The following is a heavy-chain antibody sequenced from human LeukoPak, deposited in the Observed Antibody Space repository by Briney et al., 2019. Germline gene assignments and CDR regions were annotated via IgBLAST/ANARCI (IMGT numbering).Heavy chain of an antibody. CDR3: AKYWRQQLVLAHHFDY. V-gene: IGHV3-23*01. D-gene: IGHD6-13*01. Sequence: QAGGSLRLSCAASGFTFSSYAMSWVRQAPGKGLEWVSAISGSGSSTYYADSVKGRFTISRDNSKNTLYLQMNSLRAEDTAVYYCAKYWRQQLVLAHHFDYWGQGTLVSVSS. J-gene: IGHJ4*02. CDR1: GFTFSSYA. CDR2: ISGSGSST.